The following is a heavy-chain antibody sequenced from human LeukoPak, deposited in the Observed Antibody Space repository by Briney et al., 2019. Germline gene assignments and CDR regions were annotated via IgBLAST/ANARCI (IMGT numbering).Heavy chain of an antibody. D-gene: IGHD6-19*01. Sequence: SETLSLTCTVSGGSISSNSYYWGWIRQPPGKGLEWIGSIYYSGRTYYNPSLKSRVTMSVDTSNNQFSLQLSSVTAADTALYYCARDYGGWYYFDYWGQGTLVTVSS. V-gene: IGHV4-39*07. CDR1: GGSISSNSYY. CDR2: IYYSGRT. J-gene: IGHJ4*02. CDR3: ARDYGGWYYFDY.